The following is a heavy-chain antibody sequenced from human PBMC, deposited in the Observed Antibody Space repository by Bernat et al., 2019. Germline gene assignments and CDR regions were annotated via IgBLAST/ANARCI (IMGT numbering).Heavy chain of an antibody. V-gene: IGHV3-30*18. J-gene: IGHJ4*02. CDR2: VSYDGRDK. CDR1: GFTFTGFG. D-gene: IGHD1-26*01. Sequence: QVQLVESGGGVVQPGRSLRLSCAASGFTFTGFGMHWVRQAPGKVLEWVAVVSYDGRDKYYADSVKGRFTISRDNSKNTLYLQMNSLRAGDTAIYYCANSGEGWGQGTLVTVSS. CDR3: ANSGEG.